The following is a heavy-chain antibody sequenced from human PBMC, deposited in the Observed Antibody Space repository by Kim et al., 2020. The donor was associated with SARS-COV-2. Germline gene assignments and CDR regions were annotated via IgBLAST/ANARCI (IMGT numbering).Heavy chain of an antibody. Sequence: SETLSLTCTVSGGSVSSGSYYWSWIRQPPGKGLEWIGYIYYSGSTNYNPSLKSRVTISVDTSKNQFSLKLSSVTAADTAVYYCARFFSVIDYWGQGTLVTVSS. CDR3: ARFFSVIDY. CDR1: GGSVSSGSYY. CDR2: IYYSGST. D-gene: IGHD3-10*01. V-gene: IGHV4-61*01. J-gene: IGHJ4*02.